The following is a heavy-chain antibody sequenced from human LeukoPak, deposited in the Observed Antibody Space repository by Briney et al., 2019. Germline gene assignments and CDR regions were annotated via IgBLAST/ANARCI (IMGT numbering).Heavy chain of an antibody. CDR1: GGSCSGYY. D-gene: IGHD1-1*01. CDR3: ARERRQLERRGYFDY. Sequence: PSETLSLNCAVYGGSCSGYYWSWIRQPPGKGREGIGEINHSGSTNYNPSLKSRVTISVDTSKNQFSLKLSSVTAADTAVYSWARERRQLERRGYFDYWGQGTLVTVSS. J-gene: IGHJ4*02. CDR2: INHSGST. V-gene: IGHV4-34*01.